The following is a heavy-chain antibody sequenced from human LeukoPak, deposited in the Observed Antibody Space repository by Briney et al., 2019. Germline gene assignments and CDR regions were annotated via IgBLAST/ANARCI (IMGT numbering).Heavy chain of an antibody. Sequence: GGPLRLSCAASGFTFSSYAMHWVRQAPGKGLEWVAVISYDGSNKYYADSVKGRFTISRDNSKNTLYLQMNSLRAEDTAVYYCARDFSGSYYGTTDYGMDVWGQGTTVTVSS. CDR1: GFTFSSYA. D-gene: IGHD1-26*01. CDR2: ISYDGSNK. CDR3: ARDFSGSYYGTTDYGMDV. J-gene: IGHJ6*02. V-gene: IGHV3-30-3*01.